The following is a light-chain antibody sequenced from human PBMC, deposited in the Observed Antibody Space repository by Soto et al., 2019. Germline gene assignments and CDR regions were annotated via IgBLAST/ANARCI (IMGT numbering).Light chain of an antibody. CDR3: QQFGNSPWT. Sequence: VWTQSPGTLSLSPGERATLSCRASQSVPSTYFAWYQQKSGQPPRLLISGTSNRATGIPDRFSGSGSGRDFTLTISRLEPEDFAVYFCQQFGNSPWTFGQGTKVDIK. J-gene: IGKJ1*01. CDR2: GTS. CDR1: QSVPSTY. V-gene: IGKV3-20*01.